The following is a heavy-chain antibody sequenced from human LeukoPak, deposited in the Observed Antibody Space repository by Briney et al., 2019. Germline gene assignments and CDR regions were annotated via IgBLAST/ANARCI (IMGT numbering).Heavy chain of an antibody. V-gene: IGHV3-21*01. CDR2: ISSSSSYI. CDR3: ARDLWGTTVTTDYFDS. D-gene: IGHD4-17*01. J-gene: IGHJ4*02. CDR1: GFTFSNYR. Sequence: GGSLRLSCAASGFTFSNYRMNWVRQAPGKGLEWVSCISSSSSYIYYADSVKGRFTISRDNAKNSLYLQMISLRAEDMAVYYCARDLWGTTVTTDYFDSWGQGTLVTVSS.